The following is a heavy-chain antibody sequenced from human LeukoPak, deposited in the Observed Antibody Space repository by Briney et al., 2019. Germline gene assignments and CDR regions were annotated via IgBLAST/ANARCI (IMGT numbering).Heavy chain of an antibody. CDR1: GYTFTSYY. CDR2: INPSSGST. CDR3: ATATHSSGYYYFGSQYYFDY. Sequence: GAPVKVSCTASGYTFTSYYMHWVRPAPGQGLEWMGIINPSSGSTSYAQKLQGRVTMTEDTSTDTAYMELSSLRSEDTAVYYCATATHSSGYYYFGSQYYFDYWGQGTLVTVSS. D-gene: IGHD3-22*01. V-gene: IGHV1-46*01. J-gene: IGHJ4*02.